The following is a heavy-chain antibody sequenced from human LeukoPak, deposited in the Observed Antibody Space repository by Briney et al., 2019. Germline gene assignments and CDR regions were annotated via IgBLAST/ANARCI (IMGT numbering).Heavy chain of an antibody. CDR2: IYYSGST. D-gene: IGHD6-19*01. J-gene: IGHJ4*02. CDR3: ARLRQWQVDG. CDR1: GGSISSYY. V-gene: IGHV4-59*08. Sequence: PSETLSLTCTISGGSISSYYWSWIRQPPGKGLEWIGYIYYSGSTNYNPSLKSRVTISVDTSKNQFSLKLSSVTAADTAVYYCARLRQWQVDGWGQGTLVTVSS.